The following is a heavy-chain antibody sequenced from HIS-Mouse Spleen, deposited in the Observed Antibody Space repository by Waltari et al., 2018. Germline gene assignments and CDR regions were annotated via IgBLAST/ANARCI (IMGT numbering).Heavy chain of an antibody. CDR1: GSTCSSYG. Sequence: QVQLVESGGGVVQPGRSLRLSCAASGSTCSSYGRPWLRQAPGKGLEWVAVIWYDGSNKYYADSVKGRFTISRDNSKNTLYLQMNSLRAEDTAVYYCARASSIAASFDYWGQGTLVTVSS. J-gene: IGHJ4*02. CDR3: ARASSIAASFDY. CDR2: IWYDGSNK. D-gene: IGHD6-6*01. V-gene: IGHV3-33*01.